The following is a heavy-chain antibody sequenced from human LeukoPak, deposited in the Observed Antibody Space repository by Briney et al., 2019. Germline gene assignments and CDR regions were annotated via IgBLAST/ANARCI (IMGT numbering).Heavy chain of an antibody. J-gene: IGHJ3*02. D-gene: IGHD5-18*01. Sequence: PSGTLSLTCAVSGGSISSSNWWRWVRQPPGKGLEWIGYIYYSGSTNYNPSLKSRVTISVDTSKNQFSLKLSSVTAADTAVYYCARVPDTYSYGPIDAFDIWGQGTMVTVSS. CDR3: ARVPDTYSYGPIDAFDI. V-gene: IGHV4-4*02. CDR2: IYYSGST. CDR1: GGSISSSNW.